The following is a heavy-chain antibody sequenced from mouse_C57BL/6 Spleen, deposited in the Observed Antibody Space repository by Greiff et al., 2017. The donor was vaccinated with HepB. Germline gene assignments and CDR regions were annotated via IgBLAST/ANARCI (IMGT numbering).Heavy chain of an antibody. V-gene: IGHV1-55*01. CDR1: GYTFTSYW. Sequence: QVHVKQSGAELVKPGASVKMSCKASGYTFTSYWITWVKQRPGQGLEWIGDIYPGSGSTNYNEKFKSKATLTVDTSSSTAYMQLSSLTSEDSAVYYCARGREYFDVWGTGTTVTVSS. D-gene: IGHD1-1*01. CDR3: ARGREYFDV. CDR2: IYPGSGST. J-gene: IGHJ1*03.